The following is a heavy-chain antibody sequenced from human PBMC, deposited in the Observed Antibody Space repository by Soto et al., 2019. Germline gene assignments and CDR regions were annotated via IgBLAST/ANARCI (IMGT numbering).Heavy chain of an antibody. V-gene: IGHV1-69*01. CDR2: IIPIFGTA. Sequence: QVQLVQSGAEVKKPGSSVKVSCKASGGTFSSYAISWVRQAPGQGLEWMGGIIPIFGTANYAQKFQGRVTITADESTSTAYLELSSLRSEDTAVYYCARAGRFLEGLLHARYYYYGIDVWVQGTTVTVSS. CDR3: ARAGRFLEGLLHARYYYYGIDV. D-gene: IGHD3-3*01. CDR1: GGTFSSYA. J-gene: IGHJ6*02.